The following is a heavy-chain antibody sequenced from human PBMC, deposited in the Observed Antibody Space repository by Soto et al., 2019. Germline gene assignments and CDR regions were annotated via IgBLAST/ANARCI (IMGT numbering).Heavy chain of an antibody. J-gene: IGHJ4*02. CDR2: IFYTGGT. V-gene: IGHV4-61*03. Sequence: NPSQTLSLTWTLSGGSLNSGGYDWSWLRQPPGKGLEWSAFIFYTGGTRYNPSLGSRVPISADTSKTLFSLHLTFVTAADWAVLYCARGGHNTETYYFDTWDQGTMVTVAS. CDR1: GGSLNSGGYD. D-gene: IGHD3-3*01. CDR3: ARGGHNTETYYFDT.